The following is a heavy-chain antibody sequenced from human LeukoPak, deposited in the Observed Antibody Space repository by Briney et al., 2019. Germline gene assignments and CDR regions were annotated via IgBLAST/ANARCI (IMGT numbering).Heavy chain of an antibody. CDR1: GYTFTSYD. Sequence: ASVKVSCKASGYTFTSYDINWVRQATGQGLEWMGWMNPNSGNTGYAQKFQGRVTMTRNTSISTAYMELSSLRSEDTAVYYCARGSFYYGSGSYPYWGQGTLVTVSS. CDR3: ARGSFYYGSGSYPY. D-gene: IGHD3-10*01. CDR2: MNPNSGNT. V-gene: IGHV1-8*01. J-gene: IGHJ4*02.